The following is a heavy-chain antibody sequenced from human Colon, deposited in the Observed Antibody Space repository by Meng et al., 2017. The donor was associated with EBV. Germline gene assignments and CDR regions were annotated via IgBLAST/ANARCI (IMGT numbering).Heavy chain of an antibody. D-gene: IGHD2-2*01. CDR2: FYYSGRT. V-gene: IGHV4-39*01. Sequence: LPLPGPGPGLLRHPGALFKTCRVSGGPICSSSFYWGRVCQLPWMGLEWIGRFYYSGRTYYNTALQRRVTMSVDTSTKNFSTKLSSVTVAETAVYSCATQNCSLTSCSFGGWFDHWGQGTLVTVSS. J-gene: IGHJ5*02. CDR1: GGPICSSSFY. CDR3: ATQNCSLTSCSFGGWFDH.